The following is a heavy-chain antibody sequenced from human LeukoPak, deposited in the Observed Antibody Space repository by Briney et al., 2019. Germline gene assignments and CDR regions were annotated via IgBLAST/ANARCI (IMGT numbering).Heavy chain of an antibody. J-gene: IGHJ3*01. CDR3: ATFRFLGT. V-gene: IGHV3-7*03. Sequence: GGSLRLSCAASGFTFSNYWMTWVRQGPGKGLEWVANIKPGGNEKYYVDSVKGRFAISRDNVKNSLYLQMNSLRAEDTAIYYCATFRFLGTWGQGTMVTVSP. CDR1: GFTFSNYW. CDR2: IKPGGNEK. D-gene: IGHD3-3*01.